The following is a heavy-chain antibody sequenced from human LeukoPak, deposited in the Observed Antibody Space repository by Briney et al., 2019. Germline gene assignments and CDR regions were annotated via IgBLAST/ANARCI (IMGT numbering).Heavy chain of an antibody. D-gene: IGHD3-10*01. Sequence: GGSLRLSCSASGFTFSSYAMHWVRQAPGKGLEYVSAISSNGGSTYYADSVKGRFTISRDSSKNTLYLQMSSLRAEDAAVYYCVKSHAPFDPTIDYWGQGTLVTASS. CDR2: ISSNGGST. CDR1: GFTFSSYA. V-gene: IGHV3-64D*06. CDR3: VKSHAPFDPTIDY. J-gene: IGHJ4*02.